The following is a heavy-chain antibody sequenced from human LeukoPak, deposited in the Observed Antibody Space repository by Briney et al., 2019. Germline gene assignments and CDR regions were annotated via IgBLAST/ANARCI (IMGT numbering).Heavy chain of an antibody. J-gene: IGHJ4*02. Sequence: GGSLRLSCAASGYTVSSNYMSWVRQAPGKGLELVSVIYSGGSTYYADSVKGRFTISRDNSKNTLYLQMNSLRAEDTAVYYCARLGGKGAFDYWGQGTLVNVSS. CDR1: GYTVSSNY. D-gene: IGHD3-10*01. CDR3: ARLGGKGAFDY. V-gene: IGHV3-53*01. CDR2: IYSGGST.